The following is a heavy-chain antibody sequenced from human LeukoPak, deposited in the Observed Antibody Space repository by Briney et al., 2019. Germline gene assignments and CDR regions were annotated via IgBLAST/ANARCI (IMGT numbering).Heavy chain of an antibody. J-gene: IGHJ5*02. CDR1: GGSISSYY. D-gene: IGHD3-3*01. CDR2: IYYSGST. Sequence: PSETLSLTCTVSGGSISSYYWSWIRLPPGKGLEWIGYIYYSGSTNYNPSLKSRVTISVDTSKNQFSLKLSSVTAADTAVYYCARDPQGYDFWSGPKSWFDPWGQGTLVTVSS. V-gene: IGHV4-59*01. CDR3: ARDPQGYDFWSGPKSWFDP.